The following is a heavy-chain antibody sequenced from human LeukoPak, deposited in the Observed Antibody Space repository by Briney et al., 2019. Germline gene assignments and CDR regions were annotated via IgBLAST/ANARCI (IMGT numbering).Heavy chain of an antibody. CDR2: VYSVGAT. J-gene: IGHJ4*02. Sequence: PGGSLRLSCAASGFIVSGNHMNWVRLAPGKGLEWVSIVYSVGATYYEDSVKGRFTVSRDDSKNIVFLQMNNLRSEGTAVYFCATERPGSRTLDSWGQGTPVTVSS. CDR3: ATERPGSRTLDS. D-gene: IGHD1-14*01. V-gene: IGHV3-66*01. CDR1: GFIVSGNH.